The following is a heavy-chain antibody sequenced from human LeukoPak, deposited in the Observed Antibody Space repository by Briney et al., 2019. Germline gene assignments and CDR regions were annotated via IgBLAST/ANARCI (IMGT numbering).Heavy chain of an antibody. V-gene: IGHV1-18*01. CDR1: GYTLTSYG. CDR2: ISAYNGNT. CDR3: ARTANVLLWFGELNWFDP. D-gene: IGHD3-10*01. Sequence: AASVKVSCKASGYTLTSYGISWVRQAPGQGLEWMGWISAYNGNTNYAQKLQGRVTMTTDTSTSTAYMELRSLRSDDTAVYYCARTANVLLWFGELNWFDPWGQGTLVTVSS. J-gene: IGHJ5*02.